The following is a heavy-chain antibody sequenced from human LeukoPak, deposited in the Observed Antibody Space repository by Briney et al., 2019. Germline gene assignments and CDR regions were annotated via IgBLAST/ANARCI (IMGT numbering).Heavy chain of an antibody. CDR2: INPNSGGT. CDR3: ARADRLHGGPYLIGP. D-gene: IGHD2-21*01. Sequence: ASVKVSCKTSGYSFTDYYMHWVRQAPGQGLEWMGWINPNSGGTSSAQKFQGRVTMNRGTSITTVYMEVSWLTSDDTAIYYCARADRLHGGPYLIGPWGQGTLVTVSS. J-gene: IGHJ5*02. CDR1: GYSFTDYY. V-gene: IGHV1-2*02.